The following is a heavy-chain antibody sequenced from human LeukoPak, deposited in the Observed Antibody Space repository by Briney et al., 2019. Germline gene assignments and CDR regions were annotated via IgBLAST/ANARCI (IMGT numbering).Heavy chain of an antibody. CDR2: INQDGSEK. CDR1: GFTFRSYW. J-gene: IGHJ4*02. CDR3: ARRGTAMADY. D-gene: IGHD5-18*01. Sequence: GGSLRLSCAASGFTFRSYWMTWVRQAPGKGLEWVANINQDGSEKYYMDSVKGRFTISRDNAENSLSLQMNNLRAEDTAVYYCARRGTAMADYWGQGTLVTVSS. V-gene: IGHV3-7*01.